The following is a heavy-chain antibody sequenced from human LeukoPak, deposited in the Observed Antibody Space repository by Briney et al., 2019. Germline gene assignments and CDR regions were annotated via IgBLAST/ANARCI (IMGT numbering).Heavy chain of an antibody. CDR1: GGTFSSYA. CDR2: IIPIFGTA. CDR3: AREVVVVPAAMDY. D-gene: IGHD2-2*01. Sequence: SVKVSCKASGGTFSSYAISWVRQAPGQGLEWMGRIIPIFGTANYVQKFQGRVTITTDESTSTAYMELSSLRSEDTAVYYCAREVVVVPAAMDYWGQGTLVTVPS. V-gene: IGHV1-69*05. J-gene: IGHJ4*02.